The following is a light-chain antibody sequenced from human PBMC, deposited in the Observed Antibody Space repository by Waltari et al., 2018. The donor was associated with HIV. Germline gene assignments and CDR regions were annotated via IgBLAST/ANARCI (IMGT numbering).Light chain of an antibody. Sequence: AIQMTQSPSSLSASVGDRVTITCRASQGIRDDLGWYQQKPGKAPKLLIYAASRLQSGVPSRFTGSGSGTDFTLTISSLQPEDFATYYCLQDYNYPRTFGQGTKVEIK. V-gene: IGKV1-6*01. CDR1: QGIRDD. CDR3: LQDYNYPRT. J-gene: IGKJ1*01. CDR2: AAS.